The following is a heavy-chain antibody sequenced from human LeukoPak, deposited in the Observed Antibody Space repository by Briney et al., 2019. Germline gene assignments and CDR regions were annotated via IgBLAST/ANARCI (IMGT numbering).Heavy chain of an antibody. CDR3: ARGQDIVVVPATTRGYFDY. D-gene: IGHD2-2*01. CDR1: GGSISSYY. V-gene: IGHV4-34*01. Sequence: SETLSLTCTVSGGSISSYYWSWIRQPPGKGLEWIGEINHSGSTNYNPSLKSRVTISVDTSKNQFSLKLSSVTAADTAVYYCARGQDIVVVPATTRGYFDYWGQGTLVTVSS. CDR2: INHSGST. J-gene: IGHJ4*02.